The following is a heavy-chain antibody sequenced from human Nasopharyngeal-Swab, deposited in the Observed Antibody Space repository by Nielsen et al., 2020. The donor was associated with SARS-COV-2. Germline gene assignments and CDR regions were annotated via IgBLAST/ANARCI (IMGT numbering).Heavy chain of an antibody. Sequence: SETLSLTCTVSGDSMRSYYWNWIRQPPGKGLEWIGEINHNGDTKYNPSLKSRVTISVDTSKNQFSLKLSSVTAADTAVYYCATWWELPVNWGQGTLVTVSS. CDR1: GDSMRSYY. CDR3: ATWWELPVN. V-gene: IGHV4-34*01. D-gene: IGHD1-26*01. J-gene: IGHJ4*02. CDR2: INHNGDT.